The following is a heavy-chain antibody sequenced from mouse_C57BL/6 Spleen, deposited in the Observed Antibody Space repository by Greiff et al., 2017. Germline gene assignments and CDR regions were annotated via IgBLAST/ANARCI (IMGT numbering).Heavy chain of an antibody. CDR3: TPAYYSNYVGFAY. CDR1: GYTFTDYE. Sequence: QVHVKQSGAELVRPGASVTLSCKASGYTFTDYEMHWVKQTPVHGLEWIGAIDPETGGTAYNQKFKGKAILTADKSSSTAYMELRSLTSEDSAVYYCTPAYYSNYVGFAYWGQGTLVTVSA. CDR2: IDPETGGT. J-gene: IGHJ3*01. D-gene: IGHD2-5*01. V-gene: IGHV1-15*01.